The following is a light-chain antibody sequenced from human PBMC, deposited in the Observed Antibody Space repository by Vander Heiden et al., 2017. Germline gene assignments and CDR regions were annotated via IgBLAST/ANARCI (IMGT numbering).Light chain of an antibody. CDR2: AAS. V-gene: IGKV1-39*01. CDR1: QSISSY. CDR3: QQRYSTPALT. Sequence: DSQMTQSPSSLSASVGDRVTITCRASQSISSYLTWYQQKPGKAPKLLLYAASSLQSGVPSRFSGSGSGTEFTLTISSLQPEDLATDYGQQRYSTPALTCGGGTKVEIK. J-gene: IGKJ4*01.